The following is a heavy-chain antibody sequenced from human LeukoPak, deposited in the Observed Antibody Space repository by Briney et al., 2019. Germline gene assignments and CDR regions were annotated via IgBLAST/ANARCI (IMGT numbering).Heavy chain of an antibody. J-gene: IGHJ4*02. CDR3: AREIIGGFNPGAY. D-gene: IGHD3-16*02. CDR2: IHRSGST. V-gene: IGHV4-4*02. CDR1: LDSTTSNF. Sequence: SETLSLTCTVSLDSTTSNFWSWVRQPPGKGLEWIGEIHRSGSTNYNPSLQRRVTISIDRPKNQIALELSSVTATDTAVYYCAREIIGGFNPGAYWGQGTLVTVSS.